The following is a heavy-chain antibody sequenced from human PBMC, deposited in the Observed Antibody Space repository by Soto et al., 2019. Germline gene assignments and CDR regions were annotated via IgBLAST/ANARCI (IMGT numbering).Heavy chain of an antibody. J-gene: IGHJ4*02. CDR2: VYYRGRS. Sequence: SETLSLTCTVSGGSVSNSNYYWGWTRQSPGKGLEWIGSVYYRGRSYSKSSVKSRVTISVDTSKNQFSLNLNSVTASDTAVYYCVSQRTSVLTQAYFDYWGPGALVTVSS. V-gene: IGHV4-39*01. CDR1: GGSVSNSNYY. D-gene: IGHD2-8*01. CDR3: VSQRTSVLTQAYFDY.